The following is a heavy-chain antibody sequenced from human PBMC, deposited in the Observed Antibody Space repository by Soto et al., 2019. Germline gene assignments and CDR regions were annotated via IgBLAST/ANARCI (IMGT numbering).Heavy chain of an antibody. J-gene: IGHJ6*03. Sequence: EVQLVESGGGLVQPGGSLRLSCAASGFTFSSYNMNWVRQAPGKGLEWISDISLSSSTIFYADSVKGRFTISRDNAKNSLYLQMNSLRAEDTAVYYWARDSRNYYYYLDIWGKGPTVTVSS. CDR3: ARDSRNYYYYLDI. V-gene: IGHV3-48*01. CDR2: ISLSSSTI. CDR1: GFTFSSYN.